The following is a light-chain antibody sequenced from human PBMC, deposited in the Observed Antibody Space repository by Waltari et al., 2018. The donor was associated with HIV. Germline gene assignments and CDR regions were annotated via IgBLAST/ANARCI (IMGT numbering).Light chain of an antibody. J-gene: IGLJ3*02. CDR3: AIWDDSLNGWV. CDR1: RSSIARYS. Sequence: QSVLTQPPSASGAPGQRVTIPCSRSRSSIARYSAPWYQQLPGAAPKLLIYINNQRPSGVPDRFSGSKSGTSASLAISGLQSDDEADYYCAIWDDSLNGWVFGGGTKLTVL. V-gene: IGLV1-44*01. CDR2: INN.